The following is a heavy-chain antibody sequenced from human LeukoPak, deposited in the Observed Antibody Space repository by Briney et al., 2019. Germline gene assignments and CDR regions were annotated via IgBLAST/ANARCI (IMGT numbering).Heavy chain of an antibody. J-gene: IGHJ4*02. CDR3: AIAIGVAVAGTDY. Sequence: GGSLRLSCAASGFTFRDYEMNWVRQSPGKGLEWISYIDSSSTTKYYADSVKGRFTISRDNSKNTLYLQMNSLRAEDTAVYYCAIAIGVAVAGTDYWGQGTLVTVSS. D-gene: IGHD6-19*01. CDR1: GFTFRDYE. V-gene: IGHV3-48*03. CDR2: IDSSSTTK.